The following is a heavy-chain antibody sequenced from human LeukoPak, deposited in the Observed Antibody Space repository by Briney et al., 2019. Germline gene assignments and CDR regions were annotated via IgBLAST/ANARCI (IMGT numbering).Heavy chain of an antibody. J-gene: IGHJ4*02. Sequence: GGSLRLSCAASGFTFSSYSMNWVRQAPGKGLEWVAVISYDGSNKYYADSVKGRFTISRDNSKNTLYLRMNSLRAEDTAVYYCARDYSAYYDSSGYYYNWGQGTLVTVSS. D-gene: IGHD3-22*01. CDR3: ARDYSAYYDSSGYYYN. CDR2: ISYDGSNK. V-gene: IGHV3-30*03. CDR1: GFTFSSYS.